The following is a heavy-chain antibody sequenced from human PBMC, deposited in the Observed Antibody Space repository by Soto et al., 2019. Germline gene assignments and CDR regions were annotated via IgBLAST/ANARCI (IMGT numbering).Heavy chain of an antibody. CDR3: ARRGSSSWYWFDP. Sequence: GESLKISCKGSGYSFTSYWINWVRQMPGKGLEWVGRIDPSDSYTNYSPSFQGHVTISTDKSINTAYLQWSSLKASDTAMYYCARRGSSSWYWFDPWGQGTLVTASS. D-gene: IGHD6-13*01. J-gene: IGHJ5*02. CDR1: GYSFTSYW. CDR2: IDPSDSYT. V-gene: IGHV5-10-1*01.